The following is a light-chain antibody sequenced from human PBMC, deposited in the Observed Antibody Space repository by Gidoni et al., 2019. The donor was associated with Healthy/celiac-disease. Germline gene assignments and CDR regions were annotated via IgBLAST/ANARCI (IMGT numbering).Light chain of an antibody. CDR2: GAS. CDR1: QSVSSN. Sequence: EIMMTLSPTTLSVSPGERATLTCRASQSVSSNLAWYQQKPAQAPRLLIYGASTRATGIPARFSGSGSGTEFTLTISSLQSEDFAVYYCQQYNNWPLTFGGGTKVEIK. CDR3: QQYNNWPLT. J-gene: IGKJ4*01. V-gene: IGKV3-15*01.